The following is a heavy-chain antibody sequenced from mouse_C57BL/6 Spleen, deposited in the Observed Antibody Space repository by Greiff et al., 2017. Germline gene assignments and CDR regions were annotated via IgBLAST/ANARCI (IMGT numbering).Heavy chain of an antibody. CDR2: ISSGGSYT. CDR3: ARTDYDGDYFDY. J-gene: IGHJ2*01. D-gene: IGHD2-4*01. Sequence: EVKLMESGGDLVKPGGSLKLSCPPSGSTFGSFGMPWVRQPPDKRLEWVATISSGGSYTYYPDSVKGRFTISRDNAKNTLYLQMSSLKSEDTAMYYCARTDYDGDYFDYWGQGTTLTVSS. V-gene: IGHV5-6*01. CDR1: GSTFGSFG.